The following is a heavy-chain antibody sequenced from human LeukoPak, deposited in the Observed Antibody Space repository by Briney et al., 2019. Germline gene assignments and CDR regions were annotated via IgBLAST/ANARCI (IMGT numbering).Heavy chain of an antibody. V-gene: IGHV3-33*01. D-gene: IGHD3-10*01. J-gene: IGHJ4*02. CDR1: GFSFNTYA. Sequence: PGRSLTLSCAASGFSFNTYAMHWVRQPPGQGLEWVALIWHGGSHKFYSSSERRQFTISRDNTKNTVYLHMDAVRPEDTAVYYCAREIFGPGSYPDFWGQGTLVTVSS. CDR3: AREIFGPGSYPDF. CDR2: IWHGGSHK.